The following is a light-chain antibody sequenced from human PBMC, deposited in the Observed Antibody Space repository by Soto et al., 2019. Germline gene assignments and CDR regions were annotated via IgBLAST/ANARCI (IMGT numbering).Light chain of an antibody. J-gene: IGLJ1*01. Sequence: QSVLTQPPSASGTPGQGVTISCSGSSSNIGGNAVNWYQQLPGTTPKLLIYSNNQRPSGVPDRFSGSKSGTSASLAISGLQSEDEADYYCAAWDDSLSGYVFGTGTKLTVL. CDR3: AAWDDSLSGYV. V-gene: IGLV1-44*01. CDR2: SNN. CDR1: SSNIGGNA.